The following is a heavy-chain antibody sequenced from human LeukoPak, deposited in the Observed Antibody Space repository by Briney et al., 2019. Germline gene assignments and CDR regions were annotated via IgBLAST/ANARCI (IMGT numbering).Heavy chain of an antibody. CDR1: PFNFNTYW. J-gene: IGHJ4*02. V-gene: IGHV3-7*04. Sequence: GGSLRLSCAASPFNFNTYWMTWVRQAPGKGLELLASIKQDGSDEYYVDSVKGRFTISRDNAKNSLYLQMNTLRAEDTAVYYCARGAGFKTDYWGQGILVTVSS. CDR3: ARGAGFKTDY. CDR2: IKQDGSDE.